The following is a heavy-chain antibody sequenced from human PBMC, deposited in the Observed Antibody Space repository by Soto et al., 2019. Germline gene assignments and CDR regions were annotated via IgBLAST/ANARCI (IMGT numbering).Heavy chain of an antibody. J-gene: IGHJ6*04. D-gene: IGHD3-16*02. V-gene: IGHV3-7*03. CDR1: GFTFRSYW. CDR3: ASIDYYYDLEV. Sequence: VSLRLSCTASGFTFRSYWMSCVRQAPGKGPEWVAKIKQDGSEKDYVDSVKGRFTISRDNAKNSMYLQMNSLRAEDTAVYYCASIDYYYDLEVWGKGTKVTVSS. CDR2: IKQDGSEK.